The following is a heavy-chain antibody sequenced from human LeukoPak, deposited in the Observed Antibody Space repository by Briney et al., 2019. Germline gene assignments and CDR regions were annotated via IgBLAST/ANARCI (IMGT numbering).Heavy chain of an antibody. CDR3: ARCSFGGHDAFDI. J-gene: IGHJ3*02. Sequence: PGGTLRLSCGASGFTFSSYGMSWVRQAPGKGLEWVANIKQDGSEKYYVDSVKGRFTISRDNAKNSLYLQMNSLRAEDTAVYYCARCSFGGHDAFDIWGQGTMVTVSS. D-gene: IGHD4-23*01. CDR2: IKQDGSEK. V-gene: IGHV3-7*01. CDR1: GFTFSSYG.